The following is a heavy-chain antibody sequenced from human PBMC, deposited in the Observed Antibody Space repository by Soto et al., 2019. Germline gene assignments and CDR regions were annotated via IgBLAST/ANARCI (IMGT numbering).Heavy chain of an antibody. CDR3: ARAGGLGAVAVDS. Sequence: QLQLQESGSGLVKPSQTLSLTCAVSGGSISSGGSSWSWIRQPPGKGLEWIGYLYHSGSTYYNPSLKSRVTISVDRSKNQFSPKLSSVTAADTAVYYCARAGGLGAVAVDSWGQGTLVTVSS. J-gene: IGHJ4*02. D-gene: IGHD6-19*01. CDR2: LYHSGST. CDR1: GGSISSGGSS. V-gene: IGHV4-30-2*01.